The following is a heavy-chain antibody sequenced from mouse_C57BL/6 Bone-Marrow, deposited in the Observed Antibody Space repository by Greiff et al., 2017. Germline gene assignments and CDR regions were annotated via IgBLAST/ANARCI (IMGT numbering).Heavy chain of an antibody. CDR1: GYTFTSYW. V-gene: IGHV1-53*01. CDR2: INPSNGGT. Sequence: QVQLQQPGTELVKPGASVKLSCKASGYTFTSYWMHWVKQRPGQGLEWIGNINPSNGGTNYNEKVQSKATLTVDKSSSTAYMQLSSLTSEDSAVYYCARSCYYGSSYWYFDVWGTGTTVTVSS. D-gene: IGHD1-1*01. CDR3: ARSCYYGSSYWYFDV. J-gene: IGHJ1*03.